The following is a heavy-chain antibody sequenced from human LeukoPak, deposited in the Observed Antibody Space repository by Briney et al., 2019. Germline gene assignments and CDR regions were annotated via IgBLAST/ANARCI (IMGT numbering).Heavy chain of an antibody. CDR1: GYSFTSYW. Sequence: GESLKISCKGSGYSFTSYWISWVRPMPGKGLEWMGRIDPSDSYTNYGPSFQGHVTISADKSISTAYLQWSSLKASDTAMYYCARIPEYSGYDYSFDYWGQGTLVTVSS. D-gene: IGHD5-12*01. CDR3: ARIPEYSGYDYSFDY. V-gene: IGHV5-10-1*01. CDR2: IDPSDSYT. J-gene: IGHJ4*02.